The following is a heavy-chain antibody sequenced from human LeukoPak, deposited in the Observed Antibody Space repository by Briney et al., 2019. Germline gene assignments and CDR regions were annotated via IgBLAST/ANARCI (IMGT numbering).Heavy chain of an antibody. CDR3: ARAAAALEAFDI. D-gene: IGHD2-2*01. J-gene: IGHJ3*02. CDR2: INSDGTST. Sequence: GGSLRLSCVASGFTFSNLAMGWVRQAPGKGLEWVSRINSDGTSTRYADSVKGRFTISRDNAKNTLYLQMDSLRAEDTAVYYCARAAAALEAFDIWGQGTMVTVSS. V-gene: IGHV3-74*01. CDR1: GFTFSNLA.